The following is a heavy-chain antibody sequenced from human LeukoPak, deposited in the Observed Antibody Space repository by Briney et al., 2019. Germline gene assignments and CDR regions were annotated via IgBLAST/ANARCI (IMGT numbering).Heavy chain of an antibody. D-gene: IGHD5-24*01. V-gene: IGHV4-34*01. J-gene: IGHJ4*02. CDR1: GGSFSGYY. CDR2: INHSGST. Sequence: PSETLSLTCAVYGGSFSGYYWSWIRQPPGKGLEWIGEINHSGSTNYNPSLKSRVTITVDTSKNQFSLKLSSVTAADTAAYYCGFGRWLQFVNYWGQGTLVTVSS. CDR3: GFGRWLQFVNY.